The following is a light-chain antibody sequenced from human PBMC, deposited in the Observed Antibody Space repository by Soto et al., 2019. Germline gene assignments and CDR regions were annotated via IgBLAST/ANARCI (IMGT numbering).Light chain of an antibody. V-gene: IGKV1-33*01. CDR1: QDINKY. Sequence: DIQMTQSPSSLSASVGDSVTITCQASQDINKYLNWYQQKPGKAPKLLIYDASNLETGVSSRFSGSGSGTDFTFTISGMQVEELATYYCQQYDILHRTFGQGTKLEIK. J-gene: IGKJ2*02. CDR3: QQYDILHRT. CDR2: DAS.